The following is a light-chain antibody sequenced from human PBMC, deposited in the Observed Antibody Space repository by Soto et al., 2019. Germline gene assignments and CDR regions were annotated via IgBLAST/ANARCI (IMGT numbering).Light chain of an antibody. Sequence: QSALTQPASVSGSPGQSITISCTGTSSDVGGYNHVSWYQQHPGKAPKLLIYDGSKRPSGVANRFSGSKSGNTASLTVTGLQDEDEDDDDYCSYAGSSRGVVVFGGGTKLTVL. J-gene: IGLJ2*01. CDR3: CSYAGSSRGVVV. CDR1: SSDVGGYNH. CDR2: DGS. V-gene: IGLV2-23*01.